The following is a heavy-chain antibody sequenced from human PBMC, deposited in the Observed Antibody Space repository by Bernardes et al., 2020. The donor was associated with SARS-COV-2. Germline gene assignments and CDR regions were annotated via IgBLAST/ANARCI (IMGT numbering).Heavy chain of an antibody. Sequence: ASVKVSCQASGYHFTSHDFSWVRQAPGQGLEWMGWISAYNGNTNYAQKFQGRVTMTTDTSTSTAYMELRSLRSDDTAAYYCARRSMYYWGQGTLVTVSS. CDR2: ISAYNGNT. J-gene: IGHJ4*02. CDR1: GYHFTSHD. CDR3: ARRSMYY. V-gene: IGHV1-18*01.